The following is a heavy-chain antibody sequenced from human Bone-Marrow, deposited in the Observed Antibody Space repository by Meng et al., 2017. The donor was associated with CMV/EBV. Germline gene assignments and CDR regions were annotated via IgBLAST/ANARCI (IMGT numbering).Heavy chain of an antibody. Sequence: GGSLRLSCAASEFSFSRYAMHWVRQAPGKGLEWVAVISYDGNKKYYADSVKGRFTISRDNSKNTLYLQMNSLRAEDTAVYYCAKDAAMVSNYYYYGMDVWGQGTTVTVSS. D-gene: IGHD5-18*01. CDR2: ISYDGNKK. CDR3: AKDAAMVSNYYYYGMDV. V-gene: IGHV3-30*04. CDR1: EFSFSRYA. J-gene: IGHJ6*02.